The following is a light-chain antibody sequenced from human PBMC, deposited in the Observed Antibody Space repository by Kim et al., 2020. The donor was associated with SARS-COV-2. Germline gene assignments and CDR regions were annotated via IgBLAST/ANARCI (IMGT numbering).Light chain of an antibody. Sequence: QSALTQPASVSGSPGQSITISCSGTSSDVGGYNYVSWYQHHPGNAPKLIIYDVNQRPSGVSHRFSGSKSGNTASLTISGLRSEDEADYYCGSYASSITGWVFGGGTKVTVL. CDR2: DVN. V-gene: IGLV2-14*03. CDR3: GSYASSITGWV. CDR1: SSDVGGYNY. J-gene: IGLJ3*02.